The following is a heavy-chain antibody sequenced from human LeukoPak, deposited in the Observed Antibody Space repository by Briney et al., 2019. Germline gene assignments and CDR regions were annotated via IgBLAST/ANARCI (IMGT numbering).Heavy chain of an antibody. V-gene: IGHV3-23*01. CDR2: ISGSGGST. Sequence: GGSLRLSCAASGFTFSSYAMSWVRQAPGKGLEWVSAISGSGGSTYYADSVKGRFTISRDNSKNTLYLQLNGLRAEDTAVYYCAKDGQRAGNYYYYYMDVWGKGTTVTVSS. J-gene: IGHJ6*03. CDR1: GFTFSSYA. CDR3: AKDGQRAGNYYYYYMDV.